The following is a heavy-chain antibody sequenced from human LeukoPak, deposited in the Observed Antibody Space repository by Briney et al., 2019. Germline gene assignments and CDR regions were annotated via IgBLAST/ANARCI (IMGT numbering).Heavy chain of an antibody. J-gene: IGHJ4*02. CDR1: GGSFSGYY. Sequence: PSETLSLTCAVYGGSFSGYYWSWIRQPPGKGLEWIGEINHSVSTNYNPSLKSRVTISVDTSKNQFSLKLSSVTAADTAVYYCARSLRYFDKYYFDYWGQGTLVTVSS. CDR3: ARSLRYFDKYYFDY. V-gene: IGHV4-34*01. D-gene: IGHD3-9*01. CDR2: INHSVST.